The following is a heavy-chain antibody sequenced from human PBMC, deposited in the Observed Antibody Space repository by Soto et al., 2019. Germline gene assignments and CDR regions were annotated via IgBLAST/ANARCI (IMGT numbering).Heavy chain of an antibody. V-gene: IGHV3-33*01. J-gene: IGHJ6*02. CDR1: GFTFSSYG. CDR3: ARKGNHDYSNYEFLDDYYYYGMDV. CDR2: IWYDGSNK. Sequence: GGSLRLSCAASGFTFSSYGMHWVRQALGKGLEWVAVIWYDGSNKYYADSVKGRFTISRDNSKNTLYLQMNSLRAEDTAVYYCARKGNHDYSNYEFLDDYYYYGMDVWGQGTTVTVSS. D-gene: IGHD4-4*01.